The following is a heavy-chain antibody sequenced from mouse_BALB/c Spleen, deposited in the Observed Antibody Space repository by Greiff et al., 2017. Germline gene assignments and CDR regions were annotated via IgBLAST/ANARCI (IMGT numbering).Heavy chain of an antibody. D-gene: IGHD4-1*01. CDR3: ARMTGTDY. V-gene: IGHV1-7*01. J-gene: IGHJ2*01. CDR2: INPSTGYT. Sequence: VQLQQSGAELVKPGASVKLSCKASGYTFTSYWMHWVKQRPGQGLEWIGYINPSTGYTEYNQKFKDKATLTADKSSSTAYMQLSSLTSEDSAVYYCARMTGTDYWGQGTTLTVSS. CDR1: GYTFTSYW.